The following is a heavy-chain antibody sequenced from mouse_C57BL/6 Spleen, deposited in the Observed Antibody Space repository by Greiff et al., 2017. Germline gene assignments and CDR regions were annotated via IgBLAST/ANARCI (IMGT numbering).Heavy chain of an antibody. CDR1: GYTFTSYW. CDR2: IYPGSGST. CDR3: ARSGTTPFYFDY. V-gene: IGHV1-55*01. Sequence: QVQLQQPGAELVKPGASVKMSCKASGYTFTSYWITWVKQRPGQGLEWIGDIYPGSGSTNYNEKFKRKATLTVDTSSRTAYMQLSSLTSEDSAVYYCARSGTTPFYFDYWGQGTTLTVSS. J-gene: IGHJ2*01. D-gene: IGHD1-1*01.